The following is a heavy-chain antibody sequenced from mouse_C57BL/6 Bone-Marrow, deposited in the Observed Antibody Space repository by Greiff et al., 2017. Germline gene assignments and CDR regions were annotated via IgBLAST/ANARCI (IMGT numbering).Heavy chain of an antibody. CDR2: INPYNGGT. CDR1: GYTFTDYY. V-gene: IGHV1-19*01. J-gene: IGHJ1*03. D-gene: IGHD4-1*01. Sequence: VQLKQSGPVLVKPGASVKMSCKASGYTFTDYYMNWVKQSHGKSLEWIGVINPYNGGTSYNQKFKGKATLTVDKSSSTAYMELNSLTSEDSAVYYCARSEPGTSAWYFDVWGTGTTVTVSS. CDR3: ARSEPGTSAWYFDV.